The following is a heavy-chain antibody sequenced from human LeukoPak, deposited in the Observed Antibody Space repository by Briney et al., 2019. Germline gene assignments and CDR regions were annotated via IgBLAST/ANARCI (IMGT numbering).Heavy chain of an antibody. Sequence: GRSLRLSCSPSAFTFSSYAMHWVRPAPGKGLEYVSTISSNGRGTYYADSVKGRFTISRDNSKNTLYLQMSRRRAEDTAVYYCVKGGRYSSDSYEYWGQGTLVTVSS. V-gene: IGHV3-64D*06. D-gene: IGHD6-19*01. J-gene: IGHJ4*02. CDR1: AFTFSSYA. CDR2: ISSNGRGT. CDR3: VKGGRYSSDSYEY.